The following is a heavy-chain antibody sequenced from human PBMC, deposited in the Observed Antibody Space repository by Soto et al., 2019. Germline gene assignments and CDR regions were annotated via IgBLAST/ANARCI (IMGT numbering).Heavy chain of an antibody. CDR1: GGSTSSDNY. CDR3: AREGGESSDGLYYFDS. Sequence: SLTCTVSGGSTSSDNYWSWIRQPPGKGLEWIGHIYYSGNTDYNPPLKSRLAISIDTSKNQFSLKLSSVTAADTAVYFCAREGGESSDGLYYFDSWGQGSLVTVSS. V-gene: IGHV4-30-4*01. J-gene: IGHJ4*02. D-gene: IGHD3-16*01. CDR2: IYYSGNT.